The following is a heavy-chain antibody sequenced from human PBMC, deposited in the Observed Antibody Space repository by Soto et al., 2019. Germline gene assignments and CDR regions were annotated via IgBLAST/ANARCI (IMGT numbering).Heavy chain of an antibody. Sequence: SVKVSCKASGGTFSSYAISWVRQAPGQGLEWMGGSSPIFGTANDAQKFQGRFTITADESTSTAYMELSSLRSEDTAVYYCPRRVCRSTSCERTMDVWGQATTVTVSS. CDR1: GGTFSSYA. V-gene: IGHV1-69*13. J-gene: IGHJ6*02. CDR3: PRRVCRSTSCERTMDV. D-gene: IGHD2-2*01. CDR2: SSPIFGTA.